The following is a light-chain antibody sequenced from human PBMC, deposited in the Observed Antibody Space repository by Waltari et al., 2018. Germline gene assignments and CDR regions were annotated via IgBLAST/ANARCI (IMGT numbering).Light chain of an antibody. J-gene: IGKJ2*01. V-gene: IGKV1-39*01. CDR3: QQSYSTPYT. Sequence: DIHMTQSSSSLSASVGDRVTITCRASQSISNYLNWYQQKPGKDPKRLIYVASSLQSGVPSRFSGSGSGTHFTLTINSLQPEYFATYYFQQSYSTPYTFGQGTTLEIK. CDR2: VAS. CDR1: QSISNY.